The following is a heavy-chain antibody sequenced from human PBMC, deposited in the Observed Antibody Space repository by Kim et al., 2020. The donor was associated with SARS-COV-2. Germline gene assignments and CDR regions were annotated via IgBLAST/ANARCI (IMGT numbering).Heavy chain of an antibody. CDR2: INHSGST. D-gene: IGHD6-19*01. CDR1: GGSFSGYY. J-gene: IGHJ6*03. V-gene: IGHV4-34*01. Sequence: SETLSLTCAVYGGSFSGYYWSWIRQPPGKGLEWIGEINHSGSTNYNPSLKSRVTISVDTSKNQFSLKLSSVTAADTAVYYCARATRQWLVNYYNYYMDVWGKGTTVTGSS. CDR3: ARATRQWLVNYYNYYMDV.